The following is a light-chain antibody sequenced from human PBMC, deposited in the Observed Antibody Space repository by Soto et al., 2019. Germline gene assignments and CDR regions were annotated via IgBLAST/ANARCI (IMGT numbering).Light chain of an antibody. CDR3: QQRNIWPPVT. CDR2: GAS. CDR1: QSVSSSY. V-gene: IGKV3D-20*02. Sequence: EIVLAHSPPTRSVSPGETTTLSCSASQSVSSSYLAWYQQKPGQAPRLIIYGASSRATGIPDRFSGSGSGTDFTLTISSLEPEDSAVYYCQQRNIWPPVTFGQGTRLEIK. J-gene: IGKJ5*01.